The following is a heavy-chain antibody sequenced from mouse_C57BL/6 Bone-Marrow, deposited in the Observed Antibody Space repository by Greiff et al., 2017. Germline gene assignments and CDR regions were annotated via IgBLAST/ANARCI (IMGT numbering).Heavy chain of an antibody. CDR3: ARPYYYGSSPYYFDY. J-gene: IGHJ2*01. Sequence: EVMLVESGGDLVKPGGSLKLSCAASGFTFSSYGLSWVRQTPDKRLEWVATISSGGSYTYYPDSVKGRFTISRDNAKNTLYLQMSSLKSEDTAMYYCARPYYYGSSPYYFDYWGQGTTLTVAS. V-gene: IGHV5-6*01. D-gene: IGHD1-1*01. CDR1: GFTFSSYG. CDR2: ISSGGSYT.